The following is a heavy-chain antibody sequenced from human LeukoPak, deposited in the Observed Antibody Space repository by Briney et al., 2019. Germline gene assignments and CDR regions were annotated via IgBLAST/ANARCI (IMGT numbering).Heavy chain of an antibody. CDR1: GGSISSYY. CDR2: IYYSGST. D-gene: IGHD1-1*01. J-gene: IGHJ4*02. V-gene: IGHV4-59*01. Sequence: TPSETLSLTCTVSGGSISSYYWSWIRQPPGKGLEWIGYIYYSGSTNYNPSLKSRVTISVDTSKNQFSLKLSSVTAADTAVYYCARDVGDLEPYYFDYWGQGTLVTVSS. CDR3: ARDVGDLEPYYFDY.